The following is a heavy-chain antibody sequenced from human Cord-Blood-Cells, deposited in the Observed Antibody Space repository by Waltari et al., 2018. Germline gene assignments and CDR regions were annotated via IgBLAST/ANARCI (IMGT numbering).Heavy chain of an antibody. V-gene: IGHV1-3*01. CDR2: INAGNGNT. CDR3: ARDRLAMVRGVNWFDP. D-gene: IGHD3-10*01. J-gene: IGHJ5*02. CDR1: GYTFTSYA. Sequence: QVQLVQSGAEVKKPGASVKVSCKASGYTFTSYAMHWVRQAPGQRLEWMGWINAGNGNTKYSQKFQGRVTITRDTSASTAYMELSSLRSEDTAVYYCARDRLAMVRGVNWFDPGAREPWSPSPQ.